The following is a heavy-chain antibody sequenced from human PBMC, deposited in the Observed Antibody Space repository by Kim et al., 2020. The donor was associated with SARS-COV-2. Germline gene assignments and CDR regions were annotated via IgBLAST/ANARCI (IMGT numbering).Heavy chain of an antibody. J-gene: IGHJ4*02. CDR1: GGFISKYY. CDR2: MDYNGNR. D-gene: IGHD2-15*01. Sequence: SETLSLTCTVSGGFISKYYWSWIRQPPGKGLEWIGYMDYNGNRKYNPSLDSRVTISLDTSENQISLQLRSVSAADTAVYYCARPRLAGTYSYFDYWGQGALVTVSS. CDR3: ARPRLAGTYSYFDY. V-gene: IGHV4-59*08.